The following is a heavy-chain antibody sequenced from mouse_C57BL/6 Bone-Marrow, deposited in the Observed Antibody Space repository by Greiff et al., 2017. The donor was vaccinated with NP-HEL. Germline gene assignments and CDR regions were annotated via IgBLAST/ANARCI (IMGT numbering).Heavy chain of an antibody. CDR1: GFTFSSYA. CDR3: ARANYYGSSRMDY. J-gene: IGHJ4*01. Sequence: EVNLVESGGGLVKPGGSLKLSCAASGFTFSSYAMSWVRQTPEKRLEWVATISDGGSYTYYPDNVKGRFTISRDNAKNNLYLQMSHLKSEDTAMYYCARANYYGSSRMDYWGQGTSVTVSS. CDR2: ISDGGSYT. D-gene: IGHD1-1*01. V-gene: IGHV5-4*03.